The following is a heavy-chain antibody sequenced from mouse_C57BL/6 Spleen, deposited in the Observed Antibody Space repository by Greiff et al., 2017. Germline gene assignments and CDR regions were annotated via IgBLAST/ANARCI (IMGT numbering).Heavy chain of an antibody. CDR2: IDPNSGGT. D-gene: IGHD2-2*01. CDR3: ARSLVTTFYYAMDY. V-gene: IGHV1-72*01. Sequence: QVQLQQPGAELVKPGASVKLSCKASGYTFTSYWMHWVKQRPGRGLEWIGRIDPNSGGTKYNEKFKSKATLTVDKPTSTAYMQLSSLTSEDSAVYYCARSLVTTFYYAMDYWGQGTSVTVSS. J-gene: IGHJ4*01. CDR1: GYTFTSYW.